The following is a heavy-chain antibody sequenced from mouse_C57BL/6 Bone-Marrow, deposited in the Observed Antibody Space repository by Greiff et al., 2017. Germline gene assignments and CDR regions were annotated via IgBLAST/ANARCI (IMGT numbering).Heavy chain of an antibody. D-gene: IGHD2-5*01. CDR1: GYTFTSYW. V-gene: IGHV1-69*02. Sequence: QVQLQQPGAELVKPGASVKMSCKASGYTFTSYWITWVKQRPGQGLEWIGVIDPSDSYTNYNQKFKGKATLTVDTSSSTAYMQLSSLTSEDSAVYYCAVYSKEWGQGTLVTVSA. CDR2: IDPSDSYT. J-gene: IGHJ3*02. CDR3: AVYSKE.